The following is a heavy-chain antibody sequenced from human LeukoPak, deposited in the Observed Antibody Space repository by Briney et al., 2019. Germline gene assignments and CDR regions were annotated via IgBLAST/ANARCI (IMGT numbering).Heavy chain of an antibody. J-gene: IGHJ4*02. V-gene: IGHV3-74*01. D-gene: IGHD1-1*01. CDR2: INSDGRKT. Sequence: PGGSLRLSCAASGFIFSSFWMHWVRQVPGKGLVWVSHINSDGRKTDYADSVRGRFTISRDNAKNTLYLQMNSLRAEDTAVYYCAKTGDISNWGQGTLVTVSS. CDR1: GFIFSSFW. CDR3: AKTGDISN.